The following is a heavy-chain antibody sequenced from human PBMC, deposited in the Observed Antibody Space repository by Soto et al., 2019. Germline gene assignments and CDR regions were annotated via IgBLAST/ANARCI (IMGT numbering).Heavy chain of an antibody. J-gene: IGHJ6*02. Sequence: QVQLLQSGAEVKKPGASVKVSCKASGYTFTSYAISWVRQAPGHGLEWMGWISAYNGNTNYAQKLQGRVTMTTDTATSTDYMELRSLRSDDTAVYYCARDNPPMGVWGQGTTVTVSS. V-gene: IGHV1-18*01. CDR3: ARDNPPMGV. CDR1: GYTFTSYA. CDR2: ISAYNGNT.